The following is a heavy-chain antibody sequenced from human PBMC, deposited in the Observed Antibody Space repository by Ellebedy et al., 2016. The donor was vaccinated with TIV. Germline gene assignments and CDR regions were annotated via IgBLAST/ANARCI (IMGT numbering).Heavy chain of an antibody. Sequence: PGGSLRLSCVASGFSFRSYWMSWVRQAPGKGLEWVANIYQDGSNQYYVDSVKGRFTISRDNANKSLFLQMNSLRGEDTAVYYCARRGSYGDYAVPINSWFDRWGRGTLVTVSS. D-gene: IGHD4-17*01. CDR3: ARRGSYGDYAVPINSWFDR. V-gene: IGHV3-7*01. CDR1: GFSFRSYW. J-gene: IGHJ5*02. CDR2: IYQDGSNQ.